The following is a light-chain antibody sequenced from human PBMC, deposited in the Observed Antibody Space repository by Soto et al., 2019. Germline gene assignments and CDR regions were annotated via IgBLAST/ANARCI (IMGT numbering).Light chain of an antibody. V-gene: IGLV1-44*01. CDR1: NSNIGSNT. CDR2: TNA. J-gene: IGLJ1*01. CDR3: SSWDDNLDAVV. Sequence: QSVLTQPPSASGTPGQRVTISCSGSNSNIGSNTVNWYQQLPGTAPKLLIYTNAQRPSGVPDRFSGSKSGTSASLAISGLQFEDEADYHCSSWDDNLDAVVFGAGTKVTVL.